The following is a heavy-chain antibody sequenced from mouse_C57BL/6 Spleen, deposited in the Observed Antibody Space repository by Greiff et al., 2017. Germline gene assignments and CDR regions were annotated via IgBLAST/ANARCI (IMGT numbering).Heavy chain of an antibody. CDR2: IDPSDSYT. D-gene: IGHD1-1*01. CDR1: GYTFTSYW. V-gene: IGHV1-69*01. J-gene: IGHJ2*01. Sequence: QVQLQQPGAELVMPGASVKLSCTASGYTFTSYWMHWVKQRPGQGLEWIGEIDPSDSYTNYNQKFKGKSTLTVDKSSSTAYMQLSSLTSEDSAVYYCARSRRITTVAFDDWGQGTTLTVSS. CDR3: ARSRRITTVAFDD.